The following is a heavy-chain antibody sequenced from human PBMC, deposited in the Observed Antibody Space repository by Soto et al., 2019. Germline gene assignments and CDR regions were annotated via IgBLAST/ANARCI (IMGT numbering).Heavy chain of an antibody. Sequence: PSETLSLTCAVSGGSISSGGYSWSWIRQPPGKGLEWIGYIYHSGSTYYNPSLKSRVTISVDRSKNQFSLKLSSVTAADTAVYYCARAPVLLWFGELTWFEPWGQVTLVNVSS. V-gene: IGHV4-30-2*01. CDR2: IYHSGST. J-gene: IGHJ5*02. CDR3: ARAPVLLWFGELTWFEP. CDR1: GGSISSGGYS. D-gene: IGHD3-10*01.